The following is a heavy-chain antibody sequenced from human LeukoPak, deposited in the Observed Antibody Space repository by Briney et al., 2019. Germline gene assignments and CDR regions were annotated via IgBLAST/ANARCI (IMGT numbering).Heavy chain of an antibody. CDR1: GASYNAYY. V-gene: IGHV4-34*01. CDR2: TDHRGTA. D-gene: IGHD3-3*01. Sequence: PSETLSLTCAVYGASYNAYYWGWIRQPPGKGRGGIGATDHRGTATYNPSLKSRLSISADASKNQFSLKLNSVTDADTAVYYCAVGITILGVAASFDSWGQGNLVIVSS. CDR3: AVGITILGVAASFDS. J-gene: IGHJ4*02.